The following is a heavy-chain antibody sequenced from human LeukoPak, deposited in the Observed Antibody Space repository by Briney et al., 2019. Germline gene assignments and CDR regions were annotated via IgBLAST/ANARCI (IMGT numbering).Heavy chain of an antibody. CDR2: IYYTGST. D-gene: IGHD6-6*01. CDR3: ARSIYTTSSHPYFFDY. J-gene: IGHJ4*02. V-gene: IGHV4-59*01. Sequence: SETLSLTCTVSGDYISSYYWNWIRQPPGKGLEWIGYIYYTGSTNYNPSLKSRVTMSVATSKKQFSLKLTSVTAADTAVYYCARSIYTTSSHPYFFDYWGQGTLVTVSS. CDR1: GDYISSYY.